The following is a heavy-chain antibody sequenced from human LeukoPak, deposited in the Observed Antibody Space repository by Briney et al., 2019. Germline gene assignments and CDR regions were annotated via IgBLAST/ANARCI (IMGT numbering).Heavy chain of an antibody. J-gene: IGHJ6*03. CDR3: ARDLVAARTYYYYMDV. CDR1: GGTFSSYA. Sequence: ASVKVSCKASGGTFSSYAISWVRQAPGQGLEWRGGIIPIFGTANYAQKFQGRVTITADKSTSTASMELSSLRSEDTAVYYCARDLVAARTYYYYMDVWGKGTTVTVSS. CDR2: IIPIFGTA. D-gene: IGHD2-15*01. V-gene: IGHV1-69*06.